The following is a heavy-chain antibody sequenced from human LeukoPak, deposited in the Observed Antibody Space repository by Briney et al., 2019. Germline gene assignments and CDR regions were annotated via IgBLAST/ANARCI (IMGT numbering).Heavy chain of an antibody. Sequence: GGSLRLSCAASGITFDDYAMHWVRQAPGKGLEWVSLISGDGSSTYYADSVKGRFTISRDNSKNSLYLQMNSLRTEETALYYCAKDVYSNYVGGAFDIWGQGTMVTVSS. CDR3: AKDVYSNYVGGAFDI. CDR2: ISGDGSST. CDR1: GITFDDYA. J-gene: IGHJ3*02. V-gene: IGHV3-43*02. D-gene: IGHD4-11*01.